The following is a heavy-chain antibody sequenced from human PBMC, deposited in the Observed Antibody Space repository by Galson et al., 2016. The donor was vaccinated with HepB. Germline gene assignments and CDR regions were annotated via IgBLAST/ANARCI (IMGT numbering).Heavy chain of an antibody. J-gene: IGHJ6*02. V-gene: IGHV1-69*05. D-gene: IGHD6-13*01. CDR1: GGTFSTYA. CDR3: ARGYGSNWYNAGKYEMDV. CDR2: IIPIFGTA. Sequence: SVKVSCKASGGTFSTYAISWVRQAPGQGLEWMGGIIPIFGTANYAQKFQGRVTITRDTSATTAYMELSSLRSEDTAVYYCARGYGSNWYNAGKYEMDVWGQGTAVAVSS.